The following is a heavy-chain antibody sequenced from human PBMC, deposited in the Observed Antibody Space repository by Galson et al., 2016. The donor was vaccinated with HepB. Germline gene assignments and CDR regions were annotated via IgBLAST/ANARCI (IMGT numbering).Heavy chain of an antibody. CDR3: ARDAKDHSILGDYGDHFDY. J-gene: IGHJ4*02. V-gene: IGHV3-30*03. CDR2: VSSDGSTH. Sequence: SLRLSCAASGFSFSDYALHWVRQAPGKGLKWVAVVSSDGSTHFYGDAVKGRLTISRDNSKNTLFLQMNGLRGDDTAVYYCARDAKDHSILGDYGDHFDYWGQGSLVTVSS. D-gene: IGHD4-17*01. CDR1: GFSFSDYA.